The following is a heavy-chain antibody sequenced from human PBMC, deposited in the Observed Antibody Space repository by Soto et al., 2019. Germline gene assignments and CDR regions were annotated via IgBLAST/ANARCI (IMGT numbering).Heavy chain of an antibody. J-gene: IGHJ6*02. V-gene: IGHV3-48*03. Sequence: EAQLVESGGALVHPGGSLRLSCAVSGFPFRSYEMNWVRQAPGKGPEWVSYITSSSDAIYYAASVKGRFTVSRDNAKNSLYLQMNSLRAEDTAVYYCAILDFGDYLLSYGVDVWGQGTTVTVSS. CDR2: ITSSSDAI. D-gene: IGHD4-17*01. CDR1: GFPFRSYE. CDR3: AILDFGDYLLSYGVDV.